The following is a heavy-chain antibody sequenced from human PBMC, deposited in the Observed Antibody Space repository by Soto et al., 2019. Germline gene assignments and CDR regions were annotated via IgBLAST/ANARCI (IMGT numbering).Heavy chain of an antibody. V-gene: IGHV3-53*04. CDR2: IYSGGNT. D-gene: IGHD6-13*01. CDR1: GFTVSSNY. CDR3: ARVETAPGIWGAFDI. J-gene: IGHJ3*02. Sequence: VQLVESGGGLVQPGGSLRLSCAASGFTVSSNYMSWVRQAPGKGLEGVSVIYSGGNTYYADSVKGRFTISRHNSKNTLYLQMNSLRAEDTAVYYCARVETAPGIWGAFDIWGQGTMVTVSS.